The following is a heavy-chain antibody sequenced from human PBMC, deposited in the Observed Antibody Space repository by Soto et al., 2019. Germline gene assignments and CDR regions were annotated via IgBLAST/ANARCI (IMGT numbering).Heavy chain of an antibody. V-gene: IGHV3-48*01. CDR1: GFTFSSYS. Sequence: GGSLRLSCAASGFTFSSYSMNWVRQAPGKGLEWVSYISSSSSTIYYADSVKGRFTISRDNAKNSLYLQMNSLRAEDTAVYYCARLGAGGWLLSETYYYYMDVWGKGTTVTVSS. CDR3: ARLGAGGWLLSETYYYYMDV. J-gene: IGHJ6*03. CDR2: ISSSSSTI. D-gene: IGHD3-3*01.